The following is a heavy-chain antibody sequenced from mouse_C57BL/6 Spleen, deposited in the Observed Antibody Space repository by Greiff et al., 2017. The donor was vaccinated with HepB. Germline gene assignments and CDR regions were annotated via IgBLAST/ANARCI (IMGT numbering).Heavy chain of an antibody. J-gene: IGHJ4*01. D-gene: IGHD1-1*01. CDR2: IWSDGST. Sequence: QVQLKESGPGLVAPSQSLSITCTVSGFSLTSYGVHWVRQPPGKGLEWLVVIWSDGSTTYNSALKSRLGISKDNSKSQVFLKMNSLQTDDTAMYYCARHAPYYYEAMDYGGQGTSVTVSS. CDR3: ARHAPYYYEAMDY. CDR1: GFSLTSYG. V-gene: IGHV2-6-1*01.